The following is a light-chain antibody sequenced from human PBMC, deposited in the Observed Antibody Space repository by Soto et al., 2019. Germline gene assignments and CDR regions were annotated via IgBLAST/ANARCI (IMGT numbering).Light chain of an antibody. CDR2: DAS. V-gene: IGKV3-11*01. Sequence: EIVFTQSPATLSLSPGERATLCCRASQSVSSYLAWYQQKPGQAPRLLIYDASNRATGIPARFSGSGSGTDFTLTISSLEPEDFAVYYCQQRSNWPPYTFGQGTKLELK. J-gene: IGKJ2*01. CDR1: QSVSSY. CDR3: QQRSNWPPYT.